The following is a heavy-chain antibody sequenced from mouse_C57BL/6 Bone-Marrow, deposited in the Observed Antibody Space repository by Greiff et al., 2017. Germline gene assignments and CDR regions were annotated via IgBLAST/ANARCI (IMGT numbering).Heavy chain of an antibody. D-gene: IGHD1-1*01. CDR3: ARGDYYGSSYLWYFDV. Sequence: QVQLQQPGAELVRPGTSVKLSCKASGYTFTSYWMHWVKQRPGQGLEWIGVIDPSDSYTNYNQTFKGKATLTVDTSSSTAYMQLSSLTSEDSAVYYCARGDYYGSSYLWYFDVWGTGTTVTVSS. CDR1: GYTFTSYW. J-gene: IGHJ1*03. V-gene: IGHV1-59*01. CDR2: IDPSDSYT.